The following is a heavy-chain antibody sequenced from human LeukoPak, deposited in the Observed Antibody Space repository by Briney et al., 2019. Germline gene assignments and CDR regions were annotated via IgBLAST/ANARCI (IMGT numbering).Heavy chain of an antibody. CDR1: GGSFSGYY. Sequence: SETLSLACAVYGGSFSGYYWSWIRQPPGKGLGWIGEINHSGSTNYNPSLKSRVTISVDTSKNQFSLKLSSVTAADTAVYYCARQRGYCSSTSCYVGGRHLDYWGQGTLVTVSS. J-gene: IGHJ4*02. V-gene: IGHV4-34*01. CDR2: INHSGST. D-gene: IGHD2-2*01. CDR3: ARQRGYCSSTSCYVGGRHLDY.